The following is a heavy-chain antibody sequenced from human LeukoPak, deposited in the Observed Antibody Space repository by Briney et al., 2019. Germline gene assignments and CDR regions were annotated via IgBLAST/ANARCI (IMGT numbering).Heavy chain of an antibody. V-gene: IGHV3-74*01. J-gene: IGHJ4*02. Sequence: PGGSLRLSCAASGSPFSIYWLPGVRKAPGRGWVAVSRIKGDERATNYADSVKGRFTISRDTAKNTVYLEMNSLRADDTAVYYCVRGQLWSYYHDYWGQGTLVTVSS. CDR2: IKGDERAT. CDR1: GSPFSIYW. D-gene: IGHD5-18*01. CDR3: VRGQLWSYYHDY.